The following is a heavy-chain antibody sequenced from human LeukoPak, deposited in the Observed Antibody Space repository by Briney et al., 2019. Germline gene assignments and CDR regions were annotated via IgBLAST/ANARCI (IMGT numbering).Heavy chain of an antibody. J-gene: IGHJ4*02. CDR1: GYDFKRYS. Sequence: GGSLRLSCVGSGYDFKRYSMNRVRQAPGKGLEWISYITSSSSSIFYAASVRGRFTISRDNAMNSMYLQMNSLRDEDTAVYYCTRGGSYFEKWGQGSLVTVTS. CDR2: ITSSSSSI. D-gene: IGHD3-10*01. V-gene: IGHV3-48*02. CDR3: TRGGSYFEK.